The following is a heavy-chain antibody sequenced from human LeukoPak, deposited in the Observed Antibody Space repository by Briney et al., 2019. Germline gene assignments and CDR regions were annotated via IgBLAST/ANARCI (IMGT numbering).Heavy chain of an antibody. Sequence: GGSLRLSCAASGFTFSSYAMSWVRQAPGKGLEWVSGIGGSGDNTYYADSVKGRFTISRDNSKNTLYVQVNSLGTEDTAAYYCAKGSYYDSSGSFYFDYWGQGTLVAVSS. CDR3: AKGSYYDSSGSFYFDY. CDR2: IGGSGDNT. V-gene: IGHV3-23*01. CDR1: GFTFSSYA. J-gene: IGHJ4*02. D-gene: IGHD3-22*01.